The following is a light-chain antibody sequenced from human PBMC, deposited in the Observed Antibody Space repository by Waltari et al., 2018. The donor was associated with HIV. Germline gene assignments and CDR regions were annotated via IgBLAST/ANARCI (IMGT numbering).Light chain of an antibody. CDR3: CSYAGNYTFV. J-gene: IGLJ2*01. Sequence: QSALTQPRSVSGSPGQSVTISCTGTSSDVGGYNYVSWYQQHPGKAPKFMIYDVSKRPSGVPDRFSGSKSGNTASLTISGLQAEDEAVYYCCSYAGNYTFVFGGGTKLTVL. V-gene: IGLV2-11*01. CDR2: DVS. CDR1: SSDVGGYNY.